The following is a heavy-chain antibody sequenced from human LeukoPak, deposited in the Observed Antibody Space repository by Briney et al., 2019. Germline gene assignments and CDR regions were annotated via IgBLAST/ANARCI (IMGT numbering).Heavy chain of an antibody. Sequence: ASVKVSCKASGYTFTGYYMHWVRQAPGQGLEWMGWINPNSGGTNYAQKFQGSVTMTRDTSISTAYMELSRLRSDDTAVYYCARVGVPAAGWFDPWGQGTLVTVSS. V-gene: IGHV1-2*02. CDR1: GYTFTGYY. CDR2: INPNSGGT. J-gene: IGHJ5*02. D-gene: IGHD2-2*01. CDR3: ARVGVPAAGWFDP.